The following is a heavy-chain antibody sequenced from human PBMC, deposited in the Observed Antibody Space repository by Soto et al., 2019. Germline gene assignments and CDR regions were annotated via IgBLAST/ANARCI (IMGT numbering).Heavy chain of an antibody. CDR2: IYYSGSI. CDR1: GGSISSDDYH. CDR3: AREDDGGDRDYYGLDV. Sequence: SETLSLTCTVSGGSISSDDYHWTWIRQPPGKGLEWIGYIYYSGSIFYNPSLKSRVTISVDTSKNQFSLNLSSVTAADTAVYFCAREDDGGDRDYYGLDVWGQGTTVTVSS. D-gene: IGHD2-21*02. V-gene: IGHV4-30-4*08. J-gene: IGHJ6*02.